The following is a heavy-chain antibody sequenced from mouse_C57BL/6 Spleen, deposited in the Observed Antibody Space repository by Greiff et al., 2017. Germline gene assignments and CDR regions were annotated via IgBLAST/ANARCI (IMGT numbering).Heavy chain of an antibody. CDR2: IHPNSGST. J-gene: IGHJ2*01. Sequence: QVQLQQPGAELVKPGASVKLSCKASGYTFTSYWMHWVKQRPGQGLEWIGMIHPNSGSTNYNEKFKSKATLTVDKSSSTAYMQLSSLTSEDSAVYYCAREGNYYGSSYEGYFDYWGKGTTLTVSS. CDR3: AREGNYYGSSYEGYFDY. D-gene: IGHD1-1*01. V-gene: IGHV1-64*01. CDR1: GYTFTSYW.